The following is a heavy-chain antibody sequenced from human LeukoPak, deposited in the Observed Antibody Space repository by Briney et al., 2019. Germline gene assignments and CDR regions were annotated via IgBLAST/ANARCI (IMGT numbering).Heavy chain of an antibody. CDR3: ARDYYDSSGYYYFDY. J-gene: IGHJ4*02. CDR2: IYYSGST. Sequence: KPSETLSLTCAVYGGSFSGYYWSWIRQHPGKGLEWIGYIYYSGSTYYNPSLKSRVTISLDTSKNQFSLKLSSVTAADTAVYYCARDYYDSSGYYYFDYWGQGTLVTVSS. D-gene: IGHD3-22*01. CDR1: GGSFSGYY. V-gene: IGHV4-31*11.